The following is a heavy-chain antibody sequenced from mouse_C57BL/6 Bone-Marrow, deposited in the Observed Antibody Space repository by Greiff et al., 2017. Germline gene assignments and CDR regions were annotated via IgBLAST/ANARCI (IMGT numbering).Heavy chain of an antibody. J-gene: IGHJ4*01. CDR1: GFSINSDCY. D-gene: IGHD1-1*01. V-gene: IGHV3-3*01. CDR2: TFYSGIT. CDR3: ARGARRYGSSYEDYAMDY. Sequence: EVQRVESGPSLVRPSQTLSLTCTVTGFSINSDCYWIWIRQFPGNKLEYIGYTFYSGITYYNPSLESRTYITRDTSKNQFSLKLSSVTTEDTATYYWARGARRYGSSYEDYAMDYWGQGTSVTVSS.